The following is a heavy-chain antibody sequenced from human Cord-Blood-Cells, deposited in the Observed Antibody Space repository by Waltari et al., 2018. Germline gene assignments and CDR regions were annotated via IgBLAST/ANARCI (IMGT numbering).Heavy chain of an antibody. Sequence: QVQLVQSGAEVKKPGSSVKVSCKASGGTFSSYAISWVRQAPGPGLEWMGGIIPIFGTANYAQKFQGRVTITADKSTSTAYMELSSLRSEDTAVYYCARDLVGGYSGYEPDFDYWGQGTLVTVSS. CDR1: GGTFSSYA. D-gene: IGHD5-12*01. CDR3: ARDLVGGYSGYEPDFDY. V-gene: IGHV1-69*06. J-gene: IGHJ4*02. CDR2: IIPIFGTA.